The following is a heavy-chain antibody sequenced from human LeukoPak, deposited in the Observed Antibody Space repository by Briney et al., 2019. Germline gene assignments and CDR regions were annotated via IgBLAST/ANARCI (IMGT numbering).Heavy chain of an antibody. Sequence: GGSLRLSCAASGFPFNVQTMSWLRQAPGKGLDWVASMKEDGTEIHYVDSVKGRFTISRDNRKNSVYLQMNNLRAEDTAMYYCAKGGATRGRFENWGQETLVTVSS. D-gene: IGHD1-26*01. J-gene: IGHJ4*02. CDR3: AKGGATRGRFEN. V-gene: IGHV3-7*01. CDR2: MKEDGTEI. CDR1: GFPFNVQT.